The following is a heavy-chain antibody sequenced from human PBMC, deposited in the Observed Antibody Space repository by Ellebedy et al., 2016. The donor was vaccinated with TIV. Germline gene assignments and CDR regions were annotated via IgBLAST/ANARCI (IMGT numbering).Heavy chain of an antibody. Sequence: AASVKVSCKTSGYTFSRHGLNWVRHAPGQGLEWMGWISTYSGNTKYAQKCQGRVTMTTDTSTGTAYMELRSLTSDETAVYYCAREADSDALDIWGQGTMVIVSS. J-gene: IGHJ3*02. V-gene: IGHV1-18*01. D-gene: IGHD2-15*01. CDR2: ISTYSGNT. CDR3: AREADSDALDI. CDR1: GYTFSRHG.